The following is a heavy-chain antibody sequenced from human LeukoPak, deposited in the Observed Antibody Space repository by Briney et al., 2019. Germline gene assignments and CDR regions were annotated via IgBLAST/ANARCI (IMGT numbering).Heavy chain of an antibody. D-gene: IGHD3-22*01. J-gene: IGHJ6*02. V-gene: IGHV4-39*07. CDR3: ARDRRVVVAEIENYYYYGMDA. CDR2: FNYSGTT. CDR1: GGSISSSSYY. Sequence: SETLSLTCSVSGGSISSSSYYWGWFPPSPGMGLRGIGSFNYSGTTYYNPSLKSRVTISVDTSKNQFSLKLSSVTAADTAVYYCARDRRVVVAEIENYYYYGMDARGQGTTVTVSS.